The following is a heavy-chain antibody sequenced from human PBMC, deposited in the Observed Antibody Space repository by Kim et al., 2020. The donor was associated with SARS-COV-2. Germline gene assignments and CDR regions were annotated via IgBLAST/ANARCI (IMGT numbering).Heavy chain of an antibody. V-gene: IGHV3-33*01. Sequence: ADSVKGRFTISRDNSKNTLYLQMNSLRAEDTAVYYCARDSPIAVAGAGDYWGQGTLVTVSS. J-gene: IGHJ4*02. CDR3: ARDSPIAVAGAGDY. D-gene: IGHD6-19*01.